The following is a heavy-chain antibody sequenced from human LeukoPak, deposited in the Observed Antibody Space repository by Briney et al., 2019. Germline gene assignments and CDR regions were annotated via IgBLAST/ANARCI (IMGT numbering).Heavy chain of an antibody. D-gene: IGHD6-13*01. J-gene: IGHJ4*02. CDR2: ISSSSSYI. CDR1: GFTFSSYS. Sequence: GGSLRLSCAASGFTFSSYSMNWVRQAPGKGLEWVSSISSSSSYIYYADSVKGRFTISRDNAKNSLYLQMSSLRAEDTALYYCARDWLSNSWYRLGYWGQGTLVTVSS. CDR3: ARDWLSNSWYRLGY. V-gene: IGHV3-21*01.